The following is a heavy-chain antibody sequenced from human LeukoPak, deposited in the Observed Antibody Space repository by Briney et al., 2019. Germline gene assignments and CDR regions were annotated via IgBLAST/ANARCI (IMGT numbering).Heavy chain of an antibody. J-gene: IGHJ4*02. V-gene: IGHV4-34*01. D-gene: IGHD6-19*01. CDR1: GVSFSGYY. CDR3: ARGRFRSSLGY. CDR2: INHSGST. Sequence: SETLSLTCAVYGVSFSGYYWSWIRQPPGKGLEWIGEINHSGSTNYNPSLKSRVTISVDTSKNQFSLKLSSVTAADTAVYYCARGRFRSSLGYWGQGTLVTVSS.